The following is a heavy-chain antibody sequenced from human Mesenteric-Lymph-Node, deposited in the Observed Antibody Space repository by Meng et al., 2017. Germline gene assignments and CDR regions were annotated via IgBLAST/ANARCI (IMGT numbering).Heavy chain of an antibody. CDR2: INHSGST. CDR3: ARASYGSGSPLGESWFDP. V-gene: IGHV4-34*09. CDR1: GGSFSGYY. Sequence: QARLPAAGPALVKPSQPLSLTCAVYGGSFSGYYWSWIRQPPGKGLGWIGEINHSGSTNYTPSLKSRVTISVDTSKNQFSLKLSSVTAADTAVYYCARASYGSGSPLGESWFDPWGQGTLVTVSS. J-gene: IGHJ5*02. D-gene: IGHD3-10*01.